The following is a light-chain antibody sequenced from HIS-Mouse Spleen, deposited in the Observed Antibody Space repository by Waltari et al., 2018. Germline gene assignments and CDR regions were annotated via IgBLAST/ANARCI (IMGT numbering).Light chain of an antibody. CDR1: ALPKKY. V-gene: IGLV3-10*01. CDR2: EDS. J-gene: IGLJ2*01. CDR3: YSTDSSGNHRV. Sequence: SYELTQTPSVSVSPGQTARITCSGDALPKKYAYWYQQKSGQAPGLVIYEDSKRPSGIPERFSGSSSGTMATLTISGAQVEDGADYYCYSTDSSGNHRVFGGGTKLTVL.